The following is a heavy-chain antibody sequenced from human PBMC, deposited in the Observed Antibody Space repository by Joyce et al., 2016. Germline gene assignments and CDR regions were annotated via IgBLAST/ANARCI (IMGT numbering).Heavy chain of an antibody. CDR1: GYTFTNYY. CDR3: ARVYYYDRSGYPHYYFDY. Sequence: QVQLVQSGAEVKKPGASVKVSCETSGYTFTNYYIHWVRQAPGQWLEWMGWINPNSGGTNYAQKFEGRVTMTRDTSINAANLELTRLSSDDTAIYYCARVYYYDRSGYPHYYFDYWGQGTLVSVPS. CDR2: INPNSGGT. J-gene: IGHJ4*02. V-gene: IGHV1-2*02. D-gene: IGHD3-22*01.